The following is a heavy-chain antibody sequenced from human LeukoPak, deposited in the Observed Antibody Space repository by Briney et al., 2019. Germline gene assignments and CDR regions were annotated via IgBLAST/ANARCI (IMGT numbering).Heavy chain of an antibody. Sequence: RPGGSLRLSCAASGFTVSRNYMSWVRQAPGRGLEWVSIISGGDNTFYAASVRGRFTVSRDKSKNTLYLQMNSLRVEDTAVYYCASRDRGYYFGMDVWGQGTRSPSP. CDR1: GFTVSRNY. D-gene: IGHD5-24*01. V-gene: IGHV3-53*01. CDR3: ASRDRGYYFGMDV. CDR2: ISGGDNT. J-gene: IGHJ6*02.